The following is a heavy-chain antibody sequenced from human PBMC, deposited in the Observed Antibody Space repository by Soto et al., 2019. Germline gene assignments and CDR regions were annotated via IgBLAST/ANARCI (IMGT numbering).Heavy chain of an antibody. J-gene: IGHJ4*02. CDR1: GSSIRTYY. Sequence: SETLSLTCTVSGSSIRTYYWTWVRQPPGKGLEWIGYVSDTGTTKYSPSLKSRLTISVDTSNNQFSLKLKSVTAADTAMYYCARGTGYTSGWYEFADYWGQGTLVTVSS. CDR2: VSDTGTT. CDR3: ARGTGYTSGWYEFADY. V-gene: IGHV4-59*08. D-gene: IGHD6-19*01.